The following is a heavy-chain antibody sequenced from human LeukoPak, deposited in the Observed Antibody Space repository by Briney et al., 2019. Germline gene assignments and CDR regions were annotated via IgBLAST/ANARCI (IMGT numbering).Heavy chain of an antibody. CDR3: ARDLGGVTDY. CDR1: GGSISSYY. V-gene: IGHV4-59*01. CDR2: IYYSGST. J-gene: IGHJ4*02. Sequence: SETLSLTCTVSGGSISSYYWSWIRQPPGKGLEWIGYIYYSGSTNYNPSLKSRVTISVDTSKNQFSLKLSFVTAADTAVYSCARDLGGVTDYWGQGTLVTVSS. D-gene: IGHD1-26*01.